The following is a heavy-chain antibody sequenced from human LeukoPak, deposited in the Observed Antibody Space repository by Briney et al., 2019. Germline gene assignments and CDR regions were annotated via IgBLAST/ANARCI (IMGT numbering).Heavy chain of an antibody. Sequence: SVKVSCKASGGTFSTYAISWVRQAPGQGLEWMGGIIPIFGTPNYAQKFQGRVTMTEDTSTDTAYMELSSLRSEDTAVYYCATDPHYYDSSGYGYWGQGTLVTVSS. CDR2: IIPIFGTP. CDR3: ATDPHYYDSSGYGY. CDR1: GGTFSTYA. J-gene: IGHJ4*02. D-gene: IGHD3-22*01. V-gene: IGHV1-69*06.